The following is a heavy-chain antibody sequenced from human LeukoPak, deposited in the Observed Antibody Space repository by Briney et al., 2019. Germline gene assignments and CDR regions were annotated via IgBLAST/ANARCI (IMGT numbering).Heavy chain of an antibody. CDR1: GYSFTSYW. CDR2: IDPSDSYT. V-gene: IGHV5-10-1*01. Sequence: GESLRISCNGSGYSFTSYWISWVRQMPGKGLEWMRNIDPSDSYTNYSPSFQGHVTISADKSISTAYLQWSSLKASDTAMYYCASLGDIAVADTDFDYWGQGTLVTVSS. J-gene: IGHJ4*02. CDR3: ASLGDIAVADTDFDY. D-gene: IGHD6-19*01.